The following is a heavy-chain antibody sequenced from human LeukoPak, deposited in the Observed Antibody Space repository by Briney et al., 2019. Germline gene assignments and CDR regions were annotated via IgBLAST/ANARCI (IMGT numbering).Heavy chain of an antibody. CDR3: ARVGFTYYYDSSGYLAFDI. V-gene: IGHV1-2*06. D-gene: IGHD3-22*01. CDR2: INPNRGGT. Sequence: GASVKVSCKASGYTFTGYYMHWVRQAPGQGLEWMARINPNRGGTNYAQKFQGRVTMTRDTSISTAYMELSRLRSDDTAVYYCARVGFTYYYDSSGYLAFDIWGQGTMVTVSS. CDR1: GYTFTGYY. J-gene: IGHJ3*02.